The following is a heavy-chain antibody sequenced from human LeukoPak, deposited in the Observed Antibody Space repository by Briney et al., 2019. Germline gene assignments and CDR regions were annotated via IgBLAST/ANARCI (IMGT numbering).Heavy chain of an antibody. CDR3: ATPYPDYDSSGYYVFDY. D-gene: IGHD3-22*01. CDR2: IIPIFGTA. CDR1: GGTFSSYA. J-gene: IGHJ4*02. V-gene: IGHV1-69*05. Sequence: SVKVSCKASGGTFSSYAISWVRQAPGQGLEWMGGIIPIFGTANYAQKFQGRVTITTDESTSTAYMELSSLRSEDTAVYYCATPYPDYDSSGYYVFDYWGQGTLVTVSS.